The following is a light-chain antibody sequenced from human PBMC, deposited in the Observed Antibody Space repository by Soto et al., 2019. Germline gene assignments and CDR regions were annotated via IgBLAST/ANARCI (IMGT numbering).Light chain of an antibody. CDR3: CSYAGSSTLVV. J-gene: IGLJ2*01. CDR2: EVS. V-gene: IGLV2-23*02. Sequence: SVLPQPASVYGSPGQSITISCTGTSSDVGSYNLVSWYQQHPGKAPKLMIYEVSKRPSGVSNRFSGSKSGNTASLTISGLQAEDEADYYCCSYAGSSTLVVFGGGTKVTVL. CDR1: SSDVGSYNL.